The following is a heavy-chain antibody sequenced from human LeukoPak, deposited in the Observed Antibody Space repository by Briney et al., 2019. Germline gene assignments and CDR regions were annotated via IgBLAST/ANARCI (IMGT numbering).Heavy chain of an antibody. CDR3: AGGISATGGG. CDR1: GFTFSSYW. CDR2: INSDGRIT. Sequence: PGGALRLSCADSGFTFSSYWMHWVRQAPGKGLVWVSRINSDGRITTYAGSVKGRFTISRDNAKNTLYLQMNSLRAEDTAVHYCAGGISATGGGWGQGTMVTVSS. J-gene: IGHJ3*01. V-gene: IGHV3-74*01. D-gene: IGHD6-13*01.